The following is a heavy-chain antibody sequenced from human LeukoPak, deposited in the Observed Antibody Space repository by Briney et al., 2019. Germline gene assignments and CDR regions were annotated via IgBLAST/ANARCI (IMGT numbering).Heavy chain of an antibody. CDR3: ATEYFYHMHV. CDR1: RFSFSSYY. V-gene: IGHV3-72*01. Sequence: GGSLRLSCAASRFSFSSYYMAWVRQAPGKGLEWVGRITHRSDSYGTRYAASVKGRFTISRDDSKSSFYLQMNSLKTEDTALYYLATEYFYHMHVWGKGTTVTVSS. D-gene: IGHD2/OR15-2a*01. J-gene: IGHJ6*03. CDR2: ITHRSDSYGT.